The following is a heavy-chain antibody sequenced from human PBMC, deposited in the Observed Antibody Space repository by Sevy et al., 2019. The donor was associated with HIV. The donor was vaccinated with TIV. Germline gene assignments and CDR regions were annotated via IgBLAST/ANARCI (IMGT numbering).Heavy chain of an antibody. CDR2: IKSRPDGGTT. J-gene: IGHJ6*02. CDR3: STDPIIVLLVTDGMDV. V-gene: IGHV3-15*01. D-gene: IGHD2-8*01. Sequence: GGPLRLSCVASGFTFSYAWMSWVRQAPGKGLEWVGRIKSRPDGGTTDYAAPVKGRFTISRDDSKNTLYLQMNSLKTEDTGVYYCSTDPIIVLLVTDGMDVWGQGTTVTVSS. CDR1: GFTFSYAW.